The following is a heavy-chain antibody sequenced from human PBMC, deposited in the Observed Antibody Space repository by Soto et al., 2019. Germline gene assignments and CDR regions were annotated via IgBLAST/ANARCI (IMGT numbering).Heavy chain of an antibody. J-gene: IGHJ4*02. CDR2: ISYDGSNK. Sequence: GGSLRLSCAASGFTFISYAMHWVRQAPGKGLEWVAVISYDGSNKYYADSVKGRFTISRDNSKNTLYLQMNSLRAEDTAVYYCARESYYDILTGYNLSCDYWGQGTLVTVSS. CDR3: ARESYYDILTGYNLSCDY. CDR1: GFTFISYA. D-gene: IGHD3-9*01. V-gene: IGHV3-30-3*01.